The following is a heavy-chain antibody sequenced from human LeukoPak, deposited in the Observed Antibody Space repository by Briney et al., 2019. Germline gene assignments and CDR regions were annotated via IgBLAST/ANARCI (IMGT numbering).Heavy chain of an antibody. CDR3: ARALRQFGYYYYYMDV. J-gene: IGHJ6*03. D-gene: IGHD3-10*01. CDR1: GGSFSGSY. V-gene: IGHV4-34*01. CDR2: INHSGST. Sequence: SETLSLTCAVYGGSFSGSYWTWIRQPPGKGLEWIGEINHSGSTNYNPSLKSRVTISADTSNNQFSLKLKSVTAADTAVYYCARALRQFGYYYYYMDVWGKGTTVTVSS.